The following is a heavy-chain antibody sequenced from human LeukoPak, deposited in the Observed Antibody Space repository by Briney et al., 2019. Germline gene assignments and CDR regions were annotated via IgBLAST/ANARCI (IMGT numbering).Heavy chain of an antibody. CDR1: GFTLSTYA. V-gene: IGHV3-23*01. Sequence: GAPRPSFAALGFTLSTYAMGLVRPAPRKGLEGVSTLSGSGGSTYYADSVKGRFTISRDNSKNTLFLQMNSLRAKDTAVYYCAKPLRSSSWDPCDYWGQGTLVTVSS. CDR2: LSGSGGST. J-gene: IGHJ4*02. CDR3: AKPLRSSSWDPCDY. D-gene: IGHD6-13*01.